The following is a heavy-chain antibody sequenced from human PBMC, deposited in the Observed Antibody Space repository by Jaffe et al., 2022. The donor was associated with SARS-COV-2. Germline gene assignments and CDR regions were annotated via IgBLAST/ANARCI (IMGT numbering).Heavy chain of an antibody. J-gene: IGHJ4*02. CDR3: ARDALGYCSGGSCPQGH. V-gene: IGHV3-7*03. CDR2: IKQDGSEK. CDR1: GFTFSSYW. Sequence: EVQLVESGGGLVQPGGSLRLSCAASGFTFSSYWMSWVRQAPGKGLEWVANIKQDGSEKYYVDSVKGRFTISRDNAKNSLYLQMNSLRAEDTAVYYCARDALGYCSGGSCPQGHWGQGTLVTVSS. D-gene: IGHD2-15*01.